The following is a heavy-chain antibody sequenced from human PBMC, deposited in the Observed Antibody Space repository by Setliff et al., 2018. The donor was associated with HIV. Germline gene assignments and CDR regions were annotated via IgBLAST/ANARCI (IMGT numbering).Heavy chain of an antibody. Sequence: ASVKVSCKASGYTFISYGISWVRQAPGQGLEWMGWISAYNGNTNYAQKLQARVTMTTDTSTSTAYMELRSLRSDDTAVYYCATSSRIYYYYYIDVWGKGTPVTVSS. CDR2: ISAYNGNT. D-gene: IGHD2-2*01. CDR3: ATSSRIYYYYYIDV. CDR1: GYTFISYG. J-gene: IGHJ6*03. V-gene: IGHV1-18*01.